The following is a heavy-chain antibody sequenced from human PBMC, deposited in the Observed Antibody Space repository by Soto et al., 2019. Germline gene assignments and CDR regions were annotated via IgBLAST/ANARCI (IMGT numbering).Heavy chain of an antibody. Sequence: SETLSLTCAVYGGSFSGHYWSWIRQPPGKGLEWIGEINHSGSTNSNPSLKSRVTISVDTSKNQFSLKLSSVTAADTAVYYCARRDIGPARDYGMDVWGQGTTVTVSS. CDR1: GGSFSGHY. V-gene: IGHV4-34*01. J-gene: IGHJ6*02. CDR3: ARRDIGPARDYGMDV. CDR2: INHSGST.